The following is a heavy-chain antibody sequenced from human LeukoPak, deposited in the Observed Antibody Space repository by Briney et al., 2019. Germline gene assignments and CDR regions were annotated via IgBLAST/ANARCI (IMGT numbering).Heavy chain of an antibody. J-gene: IGHJ3*02. CDR2: ISAYNGNT. D-gene: IGHD3-22*01. V-gene: IGHV1-18*01. Sequence: ASVKVSCKASGYTFTSYGISWVRQAPGQGLEWMGWISAYNGNTNYAQKLQGRVTMTTDTSTSTAYMELRSLRSDDTAVYYCARAPSYYYDSSGHRGAFDIWGQGTMGTVSS. CDR1: GYTFTSYG. CDR3: ARAPSYYYDSSGHRGAFDI.